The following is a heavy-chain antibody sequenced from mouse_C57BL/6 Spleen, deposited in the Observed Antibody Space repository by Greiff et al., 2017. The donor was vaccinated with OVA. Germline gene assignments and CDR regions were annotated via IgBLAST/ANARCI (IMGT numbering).Heavy chain of an antibody. V-gene: IGHV2-2*01. D-gene: IGHD1-1*01. J-gene: IGHJ2*01. Sequence: QVQLQQSGPGLVQPSQSLSITCTVSGFSLTSYGVHWVRQSPGKGLEWLGVIWSGGSTDYNAAFISRLSISKDNSKSQVFFKMNSLQADDTAIYYCARNRYYGSDYFDDWGQGTTLTVSS. CDR1: GFSLTSYG. CDR2: IWSGGST. CDR3: ARNRYYGSDYFDD.